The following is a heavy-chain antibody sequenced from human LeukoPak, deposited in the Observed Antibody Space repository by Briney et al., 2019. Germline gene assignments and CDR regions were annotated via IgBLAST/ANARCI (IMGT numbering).Heavy chain of an antibody. CDR1: GFTFSSYW. Sequence: GGSLRLSCAASGFTFSSYWIGWVRQAPGKGLEWVSAISGSGGSTYYADSVKGRFTISRDNSKNTLYLQMNSLRAEDTAVYYCAEQWLVHYGMDVWGQGTTVTVSS. CDR2: ISGSGGST. CDR3: AEQWLVHYGMDV. V-gene: IGHV3-23*01. D-gene: IGHD6-19*01. J-gene: IGHJ6*02.